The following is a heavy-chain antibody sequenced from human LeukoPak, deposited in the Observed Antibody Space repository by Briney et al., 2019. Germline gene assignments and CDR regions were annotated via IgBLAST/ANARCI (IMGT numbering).Heavy chain of an antibody. CDR3: ARAGGSTVSHSDY. CDR2: ISGSGVST. V-gene: IGHV3-23*01. D-gene: IGHD4-17*01. Sequence: PGGSLRLSCTASGFTFSSYAMSWVRQAPGKGLDWVSAISGSGVSTYYPDSVKGRFTISRDNSKNTLYLQMNSLRAEDTAVYYCARAGGSTVSHSDYWGQGTLVTVSS. J-gene: IGHJ4*02. CDR1: GFTFSSYA.